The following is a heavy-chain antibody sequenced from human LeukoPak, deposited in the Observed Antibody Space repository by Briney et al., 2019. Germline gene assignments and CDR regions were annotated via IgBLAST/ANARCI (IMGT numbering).Heavy chain of an antibody. J-gene: IGHJ4*02. D-gene: IGHD3-10*01. CDR2: ISHDGTNQ. V-gene: IGHV3-30*18. CDR3: AKDVDPFGSGSYVEGFDY. Sequence: PGRSLRLSCAASGFTFSSYGMHWVRQAPGKGLEWVAVISHDGTNQYYADSVKGRFTISGDNSKNTLYVQMNSLRAEDTAVYYCAKDVDPFGSGSYVEGFDYWGQGTLVTVSS. CDR1: GFTFSSYG.